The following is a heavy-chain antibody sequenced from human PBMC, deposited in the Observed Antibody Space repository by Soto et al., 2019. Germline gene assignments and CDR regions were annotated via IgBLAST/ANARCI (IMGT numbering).Heavy chain of an antibody. D-gene: IGHD3-16*01. V-gene: IGHV3-53*04. CDR2: IYSGGST. Sequence: GGSLRLSCAASGFTVSSHYMSWVRQAPGKGLEWVSVIYSGGSTYYADSVKGRFTISRHNSKNTLYLQMNSLRAEDTAVYYCARAHGGSLRAFDIWGQGTMVTVSS. CDR3: ARAHGGSLRAFDI. J-gene: IGHJ3*02. CDR1: GFTVSSHY.